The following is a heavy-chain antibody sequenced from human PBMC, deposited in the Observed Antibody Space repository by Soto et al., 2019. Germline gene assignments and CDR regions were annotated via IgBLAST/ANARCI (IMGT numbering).Heavy chain of an antibody. CDR2: ISAYNGNT. V-gene: IGHV1-18*01. CDR1: GYTFTSYG. J-gene: IGHJ4*02. CDR3: ARVGWRDILTGPPIDY. Sequence: ASVKVSCKASGYTFTSYGISWVRQAPGQGLEWMGWISAYNGNTNYAQKLQGRVTMTTDTSTSTAYMELRSLRSDDTAVYYCARVGWRDILTGPPIDYWGQGTLVTVSS. D-gene: IGHD3-9*01.